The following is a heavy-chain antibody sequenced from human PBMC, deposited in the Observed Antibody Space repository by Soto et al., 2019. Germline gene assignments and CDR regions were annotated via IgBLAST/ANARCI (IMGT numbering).Heavy chain of an antibody. CDR1: GLIFSNYW. CDR2: INTDGRET. D-gene: IGHD2-21*01. V-gene: IGHV3-74*01. CDR3: ARDGEGY. J-gene: IGHJ4*02. Sequence: PGGSLKLSCAASGLIFSNYWMHWVRQVPGKGLVWVSRINTDGRETNYADSVKGRFTVSRDNAKNTQFLQMNSLRVEDTAVYYCARDGEGYWGQGTLVTVSS.